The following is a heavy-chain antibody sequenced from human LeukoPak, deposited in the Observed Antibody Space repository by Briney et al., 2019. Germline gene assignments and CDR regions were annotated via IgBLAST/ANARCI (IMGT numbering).Heavy chain of an antibody. CDR1: GFTFSSYG. D-gene: IGHD5-24*01. J-gene: IGHJ4*02. Sequence: PGGSLRLSCAASGFTFSSYGMHWVRQAPGKGLEWVAFIPYDGSNKYYSDSVKGRFTISRDNSKNTLYLQMNSLRAEDTAVYYCAKSGYNRFDYWGQGTLVTVSS. CDR2: IPYDGSNK. V-gene: IGHV3-30*02. CDR3: AKSGYNRFDY.